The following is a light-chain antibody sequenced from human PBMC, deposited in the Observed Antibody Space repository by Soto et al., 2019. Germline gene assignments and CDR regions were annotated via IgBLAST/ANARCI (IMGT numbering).Light chain of an antibody. CDR2: DVS. V-gene: IGKV1-5*01. CDR1: QRISGW. J-gene: IGKJ2*01. CDR3: LQYNSLYT. Sequence: DIQMTQSPSALSASVGDRVTITCRASQRISGWLAWYQQKPGKAPKLLIYDVSSLESGVPSRFSGRGSGAEFTLTISDLQPDDFATYYCLQYNSLYTFGQGTKVDIK.